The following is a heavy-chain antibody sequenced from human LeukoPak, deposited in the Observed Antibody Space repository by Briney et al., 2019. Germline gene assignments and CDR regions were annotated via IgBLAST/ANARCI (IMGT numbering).Heavy chain of an antibody. CDR3: ARDVRYYYDSSGYFDY. V-gene: IGHV3-66*01. D-gene: IGHD3-22*01. CDR2: IYSGGST. CDR1: GFTVSSNY. J-gene: IGHJ4*02. Sequence: GGSLRLSCAASGFTVSSNYMSWVRQAPGKGLEWVSVIYSGGSTYYADSVKGRFTISRDNSKNTLYLQMNSLRAEDTAVYYCARDVRYYYDSSGYFDYWGQGTLVTVSS.